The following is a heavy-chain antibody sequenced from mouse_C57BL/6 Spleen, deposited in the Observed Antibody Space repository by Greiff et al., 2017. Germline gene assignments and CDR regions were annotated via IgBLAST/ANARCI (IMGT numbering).Heavy chain of an antibody. CDR2: IWSGGST. V-gene: IGHV2-2*01. CDR1: GFSLTSYG. D-gene: IGHD1-1*01. Sequence: QVQLKESGPGLVQPSQSLSITCTVSGFSLTSYGVHWVRQSPGKGLEWLGVIWSGGSTDYNAAFISRLSISKDNSKSQVFFKMNSLQADDTAIYYCAREVNYYGSSYGYAMDYWGQGTSVTVSS. J-gene: IGHJ4*01. CDR3: AREVNYYGSSYGYAMDY.